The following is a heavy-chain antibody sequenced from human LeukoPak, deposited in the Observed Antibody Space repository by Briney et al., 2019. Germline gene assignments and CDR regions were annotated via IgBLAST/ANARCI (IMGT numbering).Heavy chain of an antibody. V-gene: IGHV4-59*01. CDR3: ARGSYDFWSGYMYYFDY. J-gene: IGHJ4*02. Sequence: PSETLSLTCAVYGGSFSGYYWSWIRQPPGKGLEWIGYIYYSGSTNYNPSLKSRVTISVDTSKNQFSLKLSSVTAADTAVYYCARGSYDFWSGYMYYFDYWGQGTLVTVSS. D-gene: IGHD3-3*01. CDR1: GGSFSGYY. CDR2: IYYSGST.